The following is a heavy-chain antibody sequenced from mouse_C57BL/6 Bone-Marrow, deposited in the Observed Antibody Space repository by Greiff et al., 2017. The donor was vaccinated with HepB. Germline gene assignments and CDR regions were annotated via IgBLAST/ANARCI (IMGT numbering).Heavy chain of an antibody. V-gene: IGHV1-50*01. CDR1: GYTFTSYW. J-gene: IGHJ2*01. D-gene: IGHD2-13*01. CDR3: ARLGDSDY. Sequence: VQLQQPGAELVKPGASVKLSCKASGYTFTSYWMQWVKQRPGQGLEWIGEIDPSDSYTNYNQKFKGKATLTVDTSSSTAYMQLSSLTSEDSAVYYCARLGDSDYWGQGTTLTVSS. CDR2: IDPSDSYT.